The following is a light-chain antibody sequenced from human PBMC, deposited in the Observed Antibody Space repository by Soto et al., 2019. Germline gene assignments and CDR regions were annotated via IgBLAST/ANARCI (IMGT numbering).Light chain of an antibody. CDR2: EVF. Sequence: QSALTQPASVSGSPGQSITISCTGTSSDVGTYNLVSWYQQHPGKVPKLIIYEVFKRPSGISNRFSGPKSGNTASLTISGLQAEDEAFYQCGSSVGLNTHVFGTGTKLTVL. CDR1: SSDVGTYNL. J-gene: IGLJ1*01. V-gene: IGLV2-23*02. CDR3: GSSVGLNTHV.